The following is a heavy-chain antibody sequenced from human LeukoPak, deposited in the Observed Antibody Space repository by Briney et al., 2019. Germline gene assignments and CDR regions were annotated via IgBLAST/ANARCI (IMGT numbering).Heavy chain of an antibody. CDR1: GGSISGSSYY. V-gene: IGHV4-39*05. D-gene: IGHD2-21*02. CDR2: IYYRGST. CDR3: AKTVWSRLAAGLDS. J-gene: IGHJ4*02. Sequence: SETPSLTCSVSGGSISGSSYYWGWIRQPPGKGLEWIGNIYYRGSTYYNPSLKSLVIMSIDTSKNQFSLKVNSVTATDTAVYYCAKTVWSRLAAGLDSWGQGTLVTVSS.